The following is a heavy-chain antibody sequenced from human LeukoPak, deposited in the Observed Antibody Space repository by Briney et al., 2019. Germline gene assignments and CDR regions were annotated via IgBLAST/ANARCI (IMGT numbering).Heavy chain of an antibody. J-gene: IGHJ4*02. V-gene: IGHV3-23*01. CDR3: AKDLFRWAFDY. CDR1: GITLRRNA. D-gene: IGHD5-24*01. CDR2: IGGSDDRT. Sequence: GGSLRLSCAASGITLRRNAMRWVRPAPGKGLEWVSAIGGSDDRTDYADSVKGRFTITRDISKNTLYLQMNSLRAEDTAVYFCAKDLFRWAFDYWGQGTLVTVSS.